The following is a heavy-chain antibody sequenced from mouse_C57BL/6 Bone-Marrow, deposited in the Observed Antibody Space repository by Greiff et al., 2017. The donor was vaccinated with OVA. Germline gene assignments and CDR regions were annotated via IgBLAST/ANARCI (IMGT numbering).Heavy chain of an antibody. CDR1: GYTFTSYG. J-gene: IGHJ1*03. V-gene: IGHV1-81*01. CDR3: AREGIYYASSPWYFDV. D-gene: IGHD1-1*01. CDR2: IYPRSGNT. Sequence: VQLQQSGAELARPGASVKLSCKASGYTFTSYGISWVKQRTGQGLEWIGEIYPRSGNTYYNEKFKGKATLTADKSSSTAYMELRSLTSEDSAVEYYAREGIYYASSPWYFDVWGTGTTVTVSS.